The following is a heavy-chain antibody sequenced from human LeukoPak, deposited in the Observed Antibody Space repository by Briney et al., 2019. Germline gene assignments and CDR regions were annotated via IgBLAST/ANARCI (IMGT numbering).Heavy chain of an antibody. CDR1: GFTVSSNY. CDR2: ISGSGGST. J-gene: IGHJ4*02. CDR3: AKDRKLRLGELSFDY. Sequence: PGGSLRLSCAASGFTVSSNYMSWVRQAPGKGLEWVSAISGSGGSTYYADSVKGRFTISRDNSKDTLYLQMNSLRAEDTAVYYCAKDRKLRLGELSFDYWGQGTLVTVSS. D-gene: IGHD3-16*02. V-gene: IGHV3-23*01.